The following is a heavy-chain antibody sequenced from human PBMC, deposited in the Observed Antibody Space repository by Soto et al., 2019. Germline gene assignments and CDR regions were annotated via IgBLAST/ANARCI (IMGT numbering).Heavy chain of an antibody. Sequence: ASVKVSCKASGYTFTSYDINWVRQATGQGHEWMGWMNPNSGNTGYAQKFQGRVTMTRNTSISTAYMELSSLRSEDTAVYYCARALPLYCSSTSCYFEYNWFDPWGQGTLVTVSS. CDR1: GYTFTSYD. J-gene: IGHJ5*02. D-gene: IGHD2-2*01. CDR2: MNPNSGNT. CDR3: ARALPLYCSSTSCYFEYNWFDP. V-gene: IGHV1-8*01.